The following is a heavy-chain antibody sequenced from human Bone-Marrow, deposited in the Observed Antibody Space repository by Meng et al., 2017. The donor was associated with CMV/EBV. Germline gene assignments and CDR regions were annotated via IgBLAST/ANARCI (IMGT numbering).Heavy chain of an antibody. D-gene: IGHD4-23*01. J-gene: IGHJ4*02. CDR3: ASDLVFRLSTLVTYFDY. V-gene: IGHV4-39*07. CDR1: GVSISSSSYY. Sequence: SETLSLTCTVSGVSISSSSYYWGWIRQPPGKGLEWIANIYYSGSTYYNPSLKSRVSISVDTSKNQFSLKLSSVTAADTAVYYCASDLVFRLSTLVTYFDYWGQGTLVAASS. CDR2: IYYSGST.